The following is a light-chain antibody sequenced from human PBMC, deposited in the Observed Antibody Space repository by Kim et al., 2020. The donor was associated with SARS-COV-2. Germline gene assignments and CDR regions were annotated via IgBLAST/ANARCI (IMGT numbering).Light chain of an antibody. CDR1: SSDVGGYNY. J-gene: IGLJ1*01. CDR2: DVS. V-gene: IGLV2-14*03. Sequence: QSITISCTGTSSDVGGYNYVSWYQQHPGKAPKLMIYDVSNRPSGVSNRFSGSKSGNTASLTISGLQAEDEADYYCSSYTSSSTPGFGTGTKVTVL. CDR3: SSYTSSSTPG.